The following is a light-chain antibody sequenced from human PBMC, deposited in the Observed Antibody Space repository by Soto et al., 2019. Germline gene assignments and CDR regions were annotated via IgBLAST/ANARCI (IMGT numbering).Light chain of an antibody. Sequence: DIQLTQSPSFLSASPGDRVTITCRASQGIRSYLAWYQQSPGRAPKLLIYAASTLQSGVPSRFSGSGSGTEFTLTISSLQHEDFATYYCQQLNTFPITFGQGTRLEIK. CDR2: AAS. J-gene: IGKJ5*01. CDR1: QGIRSY. CDR3: QQLNTFPIT. V-gene: IGKV1-9*01.